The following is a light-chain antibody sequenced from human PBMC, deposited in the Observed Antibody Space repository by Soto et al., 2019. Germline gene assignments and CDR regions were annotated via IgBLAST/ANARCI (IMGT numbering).Light chain of an antibody. J-gene: IGLJ2*01. CDR2: DNN. V-gene: IGLV1-51*01. CDR1: SSNIGNNY. Sequence: QSALTQPPSVSATPGQKVTISCSGSSSNIGNNYVSWYQQLPGTAPKLLIYDNNKRPSGIPDRFSGSKSGTSGTLDITGLQTGDEAYYYCASWDYSLTGEVFGGGTKLTVL. CDR3: ASWDYSLTGEV.